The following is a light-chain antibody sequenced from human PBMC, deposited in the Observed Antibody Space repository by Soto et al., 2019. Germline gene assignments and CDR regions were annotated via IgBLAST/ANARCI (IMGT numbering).Light chain of an antibody. Sequence: QSVLTQPASVSGSPGQSITISCTGTSSGVGSYNLVSWYQQHPGKAPKLMIYEVSKRPSGVSNRFSGSKSGNTASLTISGLQAEDEADYYCCSYAGSSTPLIFGTGTKLTVL. CDR1: SSGVGSYNL. V-gene: IGLV2-23*02. CDR2: EVS. J-gene: IGLJ1*01. CDR3: CSYAGSSTPLI.